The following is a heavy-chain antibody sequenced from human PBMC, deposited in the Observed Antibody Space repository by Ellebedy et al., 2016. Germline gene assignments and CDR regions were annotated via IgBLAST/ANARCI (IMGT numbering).Heavy chain of an antibody. CDR3: AKEQGYSGYPQDF. J-gene: IGHJ4*02. Sequence: GESLKISXAASGFSFSNFGMSWVRQAPGKGLEWVATISDNGRRTYYADSVEGRFTISRDNSKNTVYLQMSSLRAEDTAIYFCAKEQGYSGYPQDFWGQGTLVTVSS. D-gene: IGHD5-12*01. CDR1: GFSFSNFG. CDR2: ISDNGRRT. V-gene: IGHV3-23*01.